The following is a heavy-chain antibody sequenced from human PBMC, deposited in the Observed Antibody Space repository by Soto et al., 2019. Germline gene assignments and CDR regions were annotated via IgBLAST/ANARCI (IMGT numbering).Heavy chain of an antibody. Sequence: QVQLVQSAGEVKEPGASLKVACKASGYSFSTYGISWVRQAPGQGLEWMGWISTSNGHTNYAQKFQGRVSMTTDTSTYTAYMEVRSLTSDDTAFYFCARDRSFALLEWSPSDSYGMDVWGQGTSVTVSS. CDR3: ARDRSFALLEWSPSDSYGMDV. D-gene: IGHD3-3*01. CDR1: GYSFSTYG. J-gene: IGHJ6*02. CDR2: ISTSNGHT. V-gene: IGHV1-18*01.